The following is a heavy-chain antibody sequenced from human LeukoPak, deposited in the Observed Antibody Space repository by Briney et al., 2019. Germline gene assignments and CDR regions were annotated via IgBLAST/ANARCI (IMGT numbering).Heavy chain of an antibody. CDR2: IYYSGST. D-gene: IGHD6-13*01. CDR3: ARSLSHSSSWRHKFDY. J-gene: IGHJ4*02. V-gene: IGHV4-39*07. CDR1: GGSVYTSGYY. Sequence: SETLSLTCTVSGGSVYTSGYYWGWVRQPPGKGPEWLGRIYYSGSTYYNPSLKSRVTISVDTSKNQFSLKLSSVTAADTAVYYCARSLSHSSSWRHKFDYWGQGTLVTVSS.